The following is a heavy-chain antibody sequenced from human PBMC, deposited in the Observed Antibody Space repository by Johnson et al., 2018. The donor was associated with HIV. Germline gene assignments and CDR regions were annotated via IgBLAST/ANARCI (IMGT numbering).Heavy chain of an antibody. V-gene: IGHV3-66*02. J-gene: IGHJ3*02. CDR2: IYSGGST. Sequence: VQLVESGGGVVRPGGSLRLSCAASGFTVSSNYMSWVRQAPGQGLEWVSVIYSGGSTYYADSVKGRFTISRDNSKNTLYLQMNSLRAEDTAVDYCAMGVVVAPLEACDIWSQGTMVTVSS. CDR1: GFTVSSNY. CDR3: AMGVVVAPLEACDI. D-gene: IGHD2-2*01.